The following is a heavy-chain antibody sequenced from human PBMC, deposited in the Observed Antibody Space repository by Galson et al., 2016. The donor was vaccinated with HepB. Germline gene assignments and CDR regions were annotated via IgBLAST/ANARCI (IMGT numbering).Heavy chain of an antibody. V-gene: IGHV3-66*01. CDR1: GFTVSSNY. CDR2: IYRGDST. D-gene: IGHD2-2*01. CDR3: ALDWIPWYQISKGGLDY. J-gene: IGHJ4*02. Sequence: SLRPPCPASGFTVSSNYMHWVRQAPGKGLEWVSVIYRGDSTYYADPAQARFTISRDNSKNTLYLQMNSLRAEDTAVYFCALDWIPWYQISKGGLDYWGQGTLVTVSA.